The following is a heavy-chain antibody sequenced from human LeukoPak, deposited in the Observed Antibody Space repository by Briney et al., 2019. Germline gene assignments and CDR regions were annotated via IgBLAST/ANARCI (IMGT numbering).Heavy chain of an antibody. CDR2: IYYSGST. Sequence: SETLSLTWTVSGGSISSGGYYWSWIRPHPGEGLEWVGDIYYSGSTYYNPSLKSRVTISVDTSKNQFSLKLSSVTAADTAVYYCARDYYDSSGYYLAAFDIWGQGTMVTVSS. V-gene: IGHV4-31*02. J-gene: IGHJ3*02. CDR3: ARDYYDSSGYYLAAFDI. CDR1: GGSISSGGYY. D-gene: IGHD3-22*01.